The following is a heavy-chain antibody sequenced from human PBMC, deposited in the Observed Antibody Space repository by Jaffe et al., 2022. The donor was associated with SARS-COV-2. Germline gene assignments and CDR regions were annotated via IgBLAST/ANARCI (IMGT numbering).Heavy chain of an antibody. V-gene: IGHV7-4-1*02. J-gene: IGHJ5*02. CDR1: GYIFTTYG. CDR3: VRDRYSSSP. CDR2: INTISGDP. D-gene: IGHD6-13*01. Sequence: QVQLVQSGSELKKPGASVKISCKASGYIFTTYGINWVRQAPGQGLEWMGWINTISGDPTYAQGFTGRFVFSLDTSVSTAYLQISSLEAEDSAVYYCVRDRYSSSPWGQGTLVTVSS.